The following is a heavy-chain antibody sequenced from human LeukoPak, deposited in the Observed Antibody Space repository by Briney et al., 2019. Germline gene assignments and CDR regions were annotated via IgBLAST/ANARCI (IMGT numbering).Heavy chain of an antibody. CDR2: ISAYNGNT. J-gene: IGHJ5*02. CDR3: ARDYYYYGSGSYYSGISDP. D-gene: IGHD3-10*01. V-gene: IGHV1-18*01. CDR1: GYTFTSYG. Sequence: ASVKVSCKASGYTFTSYGINWVRQAPGQGLEWMGWISAYNGNTNYAQKLQGRVTMTTDTSTSTAYMELRSLRSDDTAVYYCARDYYYYGSGSYYSGISDPWGQGTLVTVSS.